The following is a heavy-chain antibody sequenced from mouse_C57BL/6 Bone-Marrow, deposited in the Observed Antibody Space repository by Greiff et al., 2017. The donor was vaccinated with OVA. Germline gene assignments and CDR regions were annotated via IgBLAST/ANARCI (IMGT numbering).Heavy chain of an antibody. CDR1: GYTFTSYG. J-gene: IGHJ3*01. D-gene: IGHD2-4*01. CDR2: IYPRSGNT. V-gene: IGHV1-81*01. CDR3: ARYGNYDLSWFAY. Sequence: VQLQQSGAELARPGASVKLSCKASGYTFTSYGISWVKQRTGQGLEWIGEIYPRSGNTYYNEKFKGKATLTADKSSSTAYMELRSLTSEDSAVYFCARYGNYDLSWFAYWGQGTLVTVSA.